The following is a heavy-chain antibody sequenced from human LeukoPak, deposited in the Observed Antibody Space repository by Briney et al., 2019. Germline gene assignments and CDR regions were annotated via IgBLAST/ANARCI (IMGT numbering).Heavy chain of an antibody. J-gene: IGHJ4*02. Sequence: GGSLRLSCAASGFTFSSYGMHWVRQAPGKGLEWVSSISSSSSYIYYADSVKGRFTISRDNAKNSLYLQMNSLRAEDTAVYYCARDREATEGENYFDYWGQGTLVTVSS. D-gene: IGHD5-24*01. CDR1: GFTFSSYG. V-gene: IGHV3-21*01. CDR2: ISSSSSYI. CDR3: ARDREATEGENYFDY.